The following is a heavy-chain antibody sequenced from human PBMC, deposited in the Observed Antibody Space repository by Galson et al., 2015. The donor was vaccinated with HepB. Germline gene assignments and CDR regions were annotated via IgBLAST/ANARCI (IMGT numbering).Heavy chain of an antibody. V-gene: IGHV3-30*04. CDR1: GFTFNSYA. CDR2: ISYDGSNK. D-gene: IGHD2-2*01. CDR3: ARAGIVVVSTAAIGGALDI. Sequence: SLRLSCAASGFTFNSYAMHWVRQAPGKGLEWVAVISYDGSNKYYADSVKGRFTISRDNSKNTLYLQMNSLTAEDTAVYYCARAGIVVVSTAAIGGALDIWGQGTMVTVSS. J-gene: IGHJ3*02.